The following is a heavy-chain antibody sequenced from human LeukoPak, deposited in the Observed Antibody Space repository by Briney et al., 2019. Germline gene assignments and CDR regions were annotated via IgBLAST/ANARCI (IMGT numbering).Heavy chain of an antibody. CDR3: ARDPSSGYYYYFDY. CDR2: ISYDGSNK. D-gene: IGHD3-22*01. J-gene: IGHJ4*02. V-gene: IGHV3-30-3*01. CDR1: GLTFSSYA. Sequence: GGALRLSCVASGLTFSSYAMHWVRQAPGKGLEWVAFISYDGSNKYYADSVKGRFTISRDSSKNTLYLQMNSLRAEDTAVYYCARDPSSGYYYYFDYWGQGTLVTVSS.